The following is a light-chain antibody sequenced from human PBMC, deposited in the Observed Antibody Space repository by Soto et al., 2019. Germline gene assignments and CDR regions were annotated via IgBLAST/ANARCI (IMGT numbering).Light chain of an antibody. CDR3: AAWDDSLSGHVV. CDR2: RNN. V-gene: IGLV1-47*01. Sequence: QSVLTQPPSASGTPGQRVIISCSGSSSNIGSNYVYWYRQLPGTAPKLLIYRNNQRPSGVPDRFSGSKSGTSVSLAISGLRSEDEADYYCAAWDDSLSGHVVFGGGTKLTVL. CDR1: SSNIGSNY. J-gene: IGLJ2*01.